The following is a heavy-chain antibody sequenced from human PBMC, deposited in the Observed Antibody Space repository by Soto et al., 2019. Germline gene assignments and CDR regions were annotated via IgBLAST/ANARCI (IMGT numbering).Heavy chain of an antibody. CDR1: GDSISSGNYY. CDR3: VRHGWDTGWFYFDY. D-gene: IGHD6-19*01. J-gene: IGHJ4*02. CDR2: FYYGGST. Sequence: QLQLQESGPGLVKPSETLSLTCTVSGDSISSGNYYWGWIRQSPGKGLECIGSFYYGGSTHSNPSLKSRGTISADTSKNQFSLKLTSGTAADTAEYYCVRHGWDTGWFYFDYWGQGTLVIVSS. V-gene: IGHV4-39*01.